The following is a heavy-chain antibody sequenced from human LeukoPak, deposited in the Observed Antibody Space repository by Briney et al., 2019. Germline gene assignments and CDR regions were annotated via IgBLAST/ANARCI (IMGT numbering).Heavy chain of an antibody. Sequence: GGSLRLSCAASGFTVSSNYMSWVRQAPGKGLEWVSVIYSGGSTYYADSVKGRFTISRDNSKNTLYLQMNGLRAEDTAVYYCARDRTYYHAFDIWGQGTMVTVSS. D-gene: IGHD1-26*01. CDR1: GFTVSSNY. V-gene: IGHV3-66*01. CDR2: IYSGGST. J-gene: IGHJ3*02. CDR3: ARDRTYYHAFDI.